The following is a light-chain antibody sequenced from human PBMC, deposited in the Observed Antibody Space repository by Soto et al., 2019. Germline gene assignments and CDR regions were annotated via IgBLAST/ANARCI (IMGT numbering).Light chain of an antibody. CDR3: QQYVTAPAIT. CDR1: ESVGDY. V-gene: IGKV3-20*01. J-gene: IGKJ5*01. CDR2: GAT. Sequence: EIVLTQSPGALSLSPEERATLSCWASESVGDYLAWYQQKPGQAPRLLIYGATKRTSGTPDRFSGTGSETAFTLAIRRLEPGDFAVYYCQQYVTAPAITFGQGTRLEIK.